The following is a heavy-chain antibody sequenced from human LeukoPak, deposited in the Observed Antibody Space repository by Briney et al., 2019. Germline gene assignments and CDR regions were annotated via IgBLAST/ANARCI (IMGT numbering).Heavy chain of an antibody. CDR1: GGSISSGGYY. CDR3: ATLGGYSSDY. D-gene: IGHD6-13*01. Sequence: PSETLSLTCTVSGGSISSGGYYWSWIRQPPGKGLEWIGYIYHSGSTYYNPSLKSRVTISVDRSKNQFSLKLSSVTAADTAVYYCATLGGYSSDYWGQGTLVTVSS. CDR2: IYHSGST. V-gene: IGHV4-30-2*01. J-gene: IGHJ4*02.